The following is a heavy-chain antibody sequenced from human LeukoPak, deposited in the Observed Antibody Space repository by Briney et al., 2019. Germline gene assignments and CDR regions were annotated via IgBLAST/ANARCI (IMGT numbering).Heavy chain of an antibody. CDR1: GYSFTSYW. Sequence: GESLKISCKGSGYSFTSYWIGWVRQMPGKGLEWMGIIYPGDSDTRYSPSSQGQVTISADKSISTAYLQWSSLKASDTAMYYCARLRGAGYCSGGSCSGAFDPWGQGTLVTVSS. CDR2: IYPGDSDT. D-gene: IGHD2-15*01. CDR3: ARLRGAGYCSGGSCSGAFDP. V-gene: IGHV5-51*01. J-gene: IGHJ5*02.